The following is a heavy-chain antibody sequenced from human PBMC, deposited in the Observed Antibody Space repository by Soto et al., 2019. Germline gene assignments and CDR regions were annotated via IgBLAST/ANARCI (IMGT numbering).Heavy chain of an antibody. D-gene: IGHD3-10*01. Sequence: QVQLVESGGGVVQPGRSLRLSCAASGFTFSSYGMHWVRQAPGKGLEWVAVISYDGSNKYYADSVKGRFTISRDNSKNTLYLQMNSLRAEDTAVYYCAKAGGKLLLWFGERTPRGGMDVWGQGTTVTVSS. CDR1: GFTFSSYG. CDR3: AKAGGKLLLWFGERTPRGGMDV. CDR2: ISYDGSNK. V-gene: IGHV3-30*18. J-gene: IGHJ6*02.